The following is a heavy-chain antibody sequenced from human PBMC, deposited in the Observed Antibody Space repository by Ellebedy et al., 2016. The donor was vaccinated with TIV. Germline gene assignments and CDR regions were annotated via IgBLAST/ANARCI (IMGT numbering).Heavy chain of an antibody. V-gene: IGHV3-7*03. CDR2: IKQDGSEK. D-gene: IGHD2-15*01. J-gene: IGHJ6*02. Sequence: GGSLRLSCAASGFTFSSYWMSWVRQAPGKGLEWVANIKQDGSEKYYVDSVKGRFTISRDNAKNSLYLQMNSLRAEDTAVYYCARDLGGGSFSPGYGMDVWGQGTTVTVSS. CDR3: ARDLGGGSFSPGYGMDV. CDR1: GFTFSSYW.